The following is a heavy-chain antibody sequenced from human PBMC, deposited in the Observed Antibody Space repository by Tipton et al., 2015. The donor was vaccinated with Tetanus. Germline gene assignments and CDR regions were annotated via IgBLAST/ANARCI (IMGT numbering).Heavy chain of an antibody. Sequence: LRLSCTVSGGLITTGGYSWGWIRQPPGQGLEWLGYIYQTDSTYYNPSVRSRLTLSLQRSKNQVSLKLSSVTAADTAVYYCARDPWLDYWGQGTLVTVSS. J-gene: IGHJ4*02. CDR1: GGLITTGGYS. CDR3: ARDPWLDY. CDR2: IYQTDST. V-gene: IGHV4-30-2*01.